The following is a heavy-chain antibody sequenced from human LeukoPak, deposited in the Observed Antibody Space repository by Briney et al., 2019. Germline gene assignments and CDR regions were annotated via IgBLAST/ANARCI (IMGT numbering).Heavy chain of an antibody. D-gene: IGHD6-19*01. J-gene: IGHJ3*02. CDR2: ISASGNSP. V-gene: IGHV3-23*01. CDR3: ANQAVAGIGAFDI. CDR1: GFIFSAYA. Sequence: GESLRLSCAASGFIFSAYAMTWVRQAPGKGLEWVSSISASGNSPYYGDSVKGRFTISRDNSKNTLYLQMNSLRAEDTAVYYCANQAVAGIGAFDIWGQGTMVTVSS.